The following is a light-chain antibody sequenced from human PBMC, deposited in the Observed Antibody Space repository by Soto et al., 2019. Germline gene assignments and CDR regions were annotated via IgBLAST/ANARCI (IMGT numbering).Light chain of an antibody. CDR3: QQYNDLIT. V-gene: IGKV1-33*01. Sequence: DIQMTQSPSSLSASVGDRVIISCQASQDIRKNLNWYQQKPGKAPKLLIYGVSNLETGVPSRFRGSGSGTDFTLTINSLQPEDISTYYYQQYNDLITFGVGTKVEIK. CDR2: GVS. CDR1: QDIRKN. J-gene: IGKJ4*01.